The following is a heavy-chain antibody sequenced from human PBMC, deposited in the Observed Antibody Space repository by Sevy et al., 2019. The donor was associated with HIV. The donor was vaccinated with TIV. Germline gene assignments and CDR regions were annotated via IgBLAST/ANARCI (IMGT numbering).Heavy chain of an antibody. Sequence: GGSLRLSCAASGFTFSNYGMHWVRQPPGKGLEWVAFIRYDGSNSYYLDSAKGRFTLSRDNSKNTLYLQMNSLRTEDTAVYYCATDSTTRSGDLSYWGHGDLVTVSS. CDR3: ATDSTTRSGDLSY. V-gene: IGHV3-30*02. CDR1: GFTFSNYG. CDR2: IRYDGSNS. D-gene: IGHD1-26*01. J-gene: IGHJ4*01.